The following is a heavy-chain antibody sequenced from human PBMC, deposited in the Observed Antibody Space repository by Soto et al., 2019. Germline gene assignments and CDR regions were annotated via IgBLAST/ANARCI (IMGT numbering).Heavy chain of an antibody. J-gene: IGHJ5*01. Sequence: QVQLVESGGGVVQPGRSLRLSCAASGFAFSGHGMHWVRQAPGKGLEWLAVIVDGGSEDHYADSVRGRLTISRDNSTNIPYLEMNNLRVEDTAVYYCTRDDLYEDNGLDSGCHGTLVTVSP. CDR3: TRDDLYEDNGLDS. CDR1: GFAFSGHG. CDR2: IVDGGSED. D-gene: IGHD3-3*01. V-gene: IGHV3-33*01.